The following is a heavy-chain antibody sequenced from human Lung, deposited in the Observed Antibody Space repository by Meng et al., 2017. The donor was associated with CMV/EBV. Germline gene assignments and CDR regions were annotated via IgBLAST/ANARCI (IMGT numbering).Heavy chain of an antibody. CDR2: IKSESAGGTA. D-gene: IGHD1-26*01. J-gene: IGHJ4*02. CDR1: DSTWNTAC. V-gene: IGHV3-15*05. Sequence: CVASDSTWNTACMGWFRQDPGKGLEWVGRIKSESAGGTADSAAPVKGRFTISRDDSRNTVDLQMDNMKTEDTAVYYCTTGWGQYFDYWGRGALVTVSS. CDR3: TTGWGQYFDY.